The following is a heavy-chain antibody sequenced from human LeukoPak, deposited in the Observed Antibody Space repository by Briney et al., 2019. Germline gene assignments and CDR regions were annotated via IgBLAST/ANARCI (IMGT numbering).Heavy chain of an antibody. J-gene: IGHJ4*02. CDR3: AKEELVVPKGGYFDY. D-gene: IGHD6-6*01. CDR1: GFTFSSYA. CDR2: ISGSGGST. V-gene: IGHV3-23*01. Sequence: GGSLRLSCAASGFTFSSYAMSWVRQAPGKGLEWVSAISGSGGSTYYADSVKGRFTISRDNSKNTLYLQMNSLRAEDTIVYYCAKEELVVPKGGYFDYWGQGTLVTVSS.